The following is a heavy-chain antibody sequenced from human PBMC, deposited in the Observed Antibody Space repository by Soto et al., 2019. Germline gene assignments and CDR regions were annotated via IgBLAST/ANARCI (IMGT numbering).Heavy chain of an antibody. CDR3: VRRRTDYYYGMDV. J-gene: IGHJ6*02. V-gene: IGHV4-30-4*01. Sequence: SETLSLTCTVSGGSISSGDYYWSWIRQPPGKGLEWIGYIYYSGSTYYNPSLKSRVTISVDTSKNQFSLKLSSVTAADTAVYYCVRRRTDYYYGMDVWGQGTTVTVS. CDR1: GGSISSGDYY. CDR2: IYYSGST.